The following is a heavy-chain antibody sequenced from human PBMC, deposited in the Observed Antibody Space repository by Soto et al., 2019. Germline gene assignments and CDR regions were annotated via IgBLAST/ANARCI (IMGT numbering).Heavy chain of an antibody. J-gene: IGHJ4*02. CDR1: GYTFTDYD. CDR2: MSPDSSNA. CDR3: EVTTGY. D-gene: IGHD3-9*01. Sequence: QVQVVQSRAEVKKPGASVKVSCKTSGYTFTDYDINWVRQAPGQGLELMGWMSPDSSNAGYAQQFQGRVSMTSNTSIRTAYMELSSLRTEDTAVYYCEVTTGYWGQGTLVTVSS. V-gene: IGHV1-8*01.